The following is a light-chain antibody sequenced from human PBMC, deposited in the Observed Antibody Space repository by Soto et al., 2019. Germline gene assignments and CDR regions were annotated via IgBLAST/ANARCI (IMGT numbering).Light chain of an antibody. J-gene: IGKJ1*01. CDR2: GAS. CDR1: QSVSNNY. Sequence: EIVLTQSPGTLSLSPGERATLSCRASQSVSNNYLAWYQQKPGQAPRLLIYGASSRATGIPDRFSGSGSGTDFTLTIRRLGPEDFAVYYCQQYGTSPWTFGQGTKV. V-gene: IGKV3-20*01. CDR3: QQYGTSPWT.